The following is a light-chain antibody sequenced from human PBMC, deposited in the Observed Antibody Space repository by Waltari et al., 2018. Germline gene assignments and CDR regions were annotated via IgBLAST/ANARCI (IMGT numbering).Light chain of an antibody. V-gene: IGKV3-15*01. Sequence: RATLSCRASQSVSSNLAWYQQKPGQAPRLLIYGASTRATGIPARFSGSGSGTEFTLTISSLQSEDFAVYYCQQYNNWPPWTFGQGTKVEIK. J-gene: IGKJ1*01. CDR2: GAS. CDR1: QSVSSN. CDR3: QQYNNWPPWT.